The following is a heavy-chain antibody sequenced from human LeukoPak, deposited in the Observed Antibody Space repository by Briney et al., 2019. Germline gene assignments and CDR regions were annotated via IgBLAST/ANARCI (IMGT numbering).Heavy chain of an antibody. CDR2: ISWNSGSI. J-gene: IGHJ3*02. D-gene: IGHD2-21*01. V-gene: IGHV3-9*01. Sequence: SGGSLRLSCAASGFTFDDYAMHWVRPAPGKGLEWVSGISWNSGSIGYADSVKGRFTISRDNAKNSLYLQMNSLRAEDTALYYCARVEGILWTRDAFDIWGQGTMVTVSS. CDR3: ARVEGILWTRDAFDI. CDR1: GFTFDDYA.